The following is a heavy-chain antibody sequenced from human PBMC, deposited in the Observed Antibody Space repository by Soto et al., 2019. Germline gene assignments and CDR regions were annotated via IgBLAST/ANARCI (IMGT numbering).Heavy chain of an antibody. CDR1: GFTFSSYG. CDR2: ISSDGSNK. D-gene: IGHD2-15*01. Sequence: VGSLRLSCAASGFTFSSYGMHWVRRAPGKGLEWVAVISSDGSNKYYADSVKGRFTISRDNAKSSLYLQMNSLRAEDTAIYYCARNPFGDFDYWGQGTMVTVSS. CDR3: ARNPFGDFDY. J-gene: IGHJ4*02. V-gene: IGHV3-30*03.